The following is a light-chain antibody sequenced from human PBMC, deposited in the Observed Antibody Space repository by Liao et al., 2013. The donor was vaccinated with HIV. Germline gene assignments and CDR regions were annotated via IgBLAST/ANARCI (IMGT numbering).Light chain of an antibody. CDR2: YDT. V-gene: IGLV3-21*01. CDR1: NIGSKS. J-gene: IGLJ1*01. CDR3: LVWDSSSYHRV. Sequence: SYELTQPPSVSVAPGETARISCGGDNIGSKSVHWYQQRPGQAPVLVIFYDTDRPSGIPERFSGSNSGNTATLTISRVEAGDEADYYCLVWDSSSYHRVFASGTKLTVL.